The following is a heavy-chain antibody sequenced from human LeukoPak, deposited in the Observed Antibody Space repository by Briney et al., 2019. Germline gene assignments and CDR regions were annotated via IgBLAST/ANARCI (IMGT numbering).Heavy chain of an antibody. Sequence: SETLSLTCAVYGGSFSGYYWSWIRQPPGKGLEWIGEINHSGSTNYNPSLKSRVTMSVDTSKNQFSLKLSSVTAADTAVYYCAREGDGYNLNFDYWGQGTLVTVSS. J-gene: IGHJ4*02. D-gene: IGHD5-24*01. V-gene: IGHV4-34*01. CDR2: INHSGST. CDR1: GGSFSGYY. CDR3: AREGDGYNLNFDY.